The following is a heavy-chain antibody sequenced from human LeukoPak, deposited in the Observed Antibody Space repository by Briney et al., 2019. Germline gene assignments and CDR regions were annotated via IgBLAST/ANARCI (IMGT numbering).Heavy chain of an antibody. V-gene: IGHV3-30*18. CDR1: GFTFSSYG. Sequence: GGSLRLSCAASGFTFSSYGMHWVRQAPGKGLEWVAVISYDGSNKYYADSVKGRFTISRDNSKNTLYLQMNSLRAEDTAVYYCAKVSSDYGKNNWFDPWGQGTLITVSS. D-gene: IGHD4-17*01. J-gene: IGHJ5*02. CDR2: ISYDGSNK. CDR3: AKVSSDYGKNNWFDP.